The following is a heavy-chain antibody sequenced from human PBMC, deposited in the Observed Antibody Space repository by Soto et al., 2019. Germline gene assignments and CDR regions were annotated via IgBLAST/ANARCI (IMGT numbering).Heavy chain of an antibody. CDR3: AKSVGGWYQSY. J-gene: IGHJ4*02. V-gene: IGHV3-23*01. CDR1: GFTFSSYA. Sequence: GGSLRLSCAASGFTFSSYAMSWVRQAPGKGLEWVSAISGSGGSTYYADSVKGRFTISRDNSKNTLYLQMNSLRAEDTAVYCCAKSVGGWYQSYWGQGTLVTVSS. D-gene: IGHD6-19*01. CDR2: ISGSGGST.